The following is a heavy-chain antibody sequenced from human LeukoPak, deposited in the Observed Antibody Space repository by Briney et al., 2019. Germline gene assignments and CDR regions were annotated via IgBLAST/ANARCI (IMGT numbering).Heavy chain of an antibody. CDR2: INPNSGGT. J-gene: IGHJ4*02. D-gene: IGHD6-13*01. V-gene: IGHV1-2*02. CDR3: ARDGISSSWYGIDY. CDR1: GYTFTGYY. Sequence: ASVKVSCKASGYTFTGYYMHWVQQAPGQGLEWMEWINPNSGGTNYAQKFQGRVTMTRDTSISTAYMELSRLRSDDTAVYYCARDGISSSWYGIDYWGQGTLVTVSS.